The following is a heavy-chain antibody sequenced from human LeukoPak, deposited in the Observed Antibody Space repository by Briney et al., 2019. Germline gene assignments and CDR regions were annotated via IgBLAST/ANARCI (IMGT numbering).Heavy chain of an antibody. D-gene: IGHD3-3*01. Sequence: SVKVSCKASGGTFSSYAISWVRQAPGQGLEWMGGIIPIFGTANYAQKFQGRVTITADESTSTAYMELSSLRSEDTAVYYCARGTDSDYDFWSGYFVNWGQGTLVTVSS. J-gene: IGHJ4*02. CDR1: GGTFSSYA. CDR3: ARGTDSDYDFWSGYFVN. V-gene: IGHV1-69*01. CDR2: IIPIFGTA.